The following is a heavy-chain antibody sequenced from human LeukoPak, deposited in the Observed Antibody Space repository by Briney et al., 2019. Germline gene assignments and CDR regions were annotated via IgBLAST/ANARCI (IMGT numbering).Heavy chain of an antibody. D-gene: IGHD5-18*01. V-gene: IGHV3-21*01. CDR1: GFTFSVYS. J-gene: IGHJ4*02. CDR2: ISSSSRDI. CDR3: ARGSRDTTMRFDY. Sequence: GGSLRLSCAASGFTFSVYSMNWVRQAPGKGLEWVSSISSSSRDIYYADSVKGRFTVSRDNAKNSLYLQMNSLRAEDTAVYYCARGSRDTTMRFDYWGQGTLVTVSS.